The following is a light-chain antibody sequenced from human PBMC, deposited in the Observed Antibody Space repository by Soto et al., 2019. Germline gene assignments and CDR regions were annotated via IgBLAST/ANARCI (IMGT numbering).Light chain of an antibody. V-gene: IGKV3-20*01. CDR3: QQYGSSPPLT. Sequence: IGMTQSPATLSVSPGERATLSCRASQTIYSNVAWYQQRPGQAPRLLIYDASNRATGIPDRFSGSGSGTDFTLTISRLEPEDFAVYYCQQYGSSPPLTFGGGT. CDR2: DAS. J-gene: IGKJ4*01. CDR1: QTIYSN.